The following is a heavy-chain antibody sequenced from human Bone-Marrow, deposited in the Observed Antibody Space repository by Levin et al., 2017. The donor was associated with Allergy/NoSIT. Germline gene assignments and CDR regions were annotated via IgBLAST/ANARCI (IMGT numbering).Heavy chain of an antibody. V-gene: IGHV3-53*01. CDR1: GFTISSNY. CDR2: IYSGGST. J-gene: IGHJ3*02. CDR3: ARDRDSGAFDI. Sequence: GESLKISCAASGFTISSNYMSWVRQAPGKGLEWVSVIYSGGSTYYADSVKGRFTISRDNSKNTLYLQMNSLRAEDTAVYYCARDRDSGAFDIWGQGTMVTVSS. D-gene: IGHD3-10*01.